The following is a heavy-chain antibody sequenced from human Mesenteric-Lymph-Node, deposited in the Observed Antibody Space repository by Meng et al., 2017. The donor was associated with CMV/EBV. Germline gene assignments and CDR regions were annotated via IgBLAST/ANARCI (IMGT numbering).Heavy chain of an antibody. CDR1: GYSFNTYW. D-gene: IGHD2-15*01. Sequence: GESLKISCKGSGYSFNTYWIGWVRQTPAKGLEWMGIIYPADSDTRYSPSFQGHVTISADKSISTAYLQWSSLKASDTAIYYCTKQRDSRRWLSIGDWGPGTLVTVSS. CDR3: TKQRDSRRWLSIGD. J-gene: IGHJ4*02. CDR2: IYPADSDT. V-gene: IGHV5-51*01.